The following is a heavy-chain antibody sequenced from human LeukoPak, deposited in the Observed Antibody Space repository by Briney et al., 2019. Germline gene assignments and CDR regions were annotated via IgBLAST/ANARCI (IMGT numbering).Heavy chain of an antibody. J-gene: IGHJ4*02. D-gene: IGHD1-26*01. V-gene: IGHV1-18*01. Sequence: ASVKVSCKASGYTFTSYGISWVRQAPGQGLEWMGWISAYNGNTNYAQKLQGRVTMTTDTSTSTAYMELRSLRSDDTAVYYCAGDLAGAWELGVYFDYWGQGPLVTVSS. CDR2: ISAYNGNT. CDR1: GYTFTSYG. CDR3: AGDLAGAWELGVYFDY.